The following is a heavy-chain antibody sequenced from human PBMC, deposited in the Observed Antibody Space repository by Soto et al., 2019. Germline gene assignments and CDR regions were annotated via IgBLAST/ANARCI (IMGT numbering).Heavy chain of an antibody. V-gene: IGHV3-23*01. CDR1: GFPFSTYP. J-gene: IGHJ6*02. D-gene: IGHD4-4*01. CDR2: ISGSGIST. Sequence: GGSLRLSCAASGFPFSTYPMNWVRQVPGKGLEWVSGISGSGISTFYADSVKGRFTISRDNSKNTVYLQMNRLRAEDTALYYCVKLPVTTASYYYFGMDVWGQGTTVTVSS. CDR3: VKLPVTTASYYYFGMDV.